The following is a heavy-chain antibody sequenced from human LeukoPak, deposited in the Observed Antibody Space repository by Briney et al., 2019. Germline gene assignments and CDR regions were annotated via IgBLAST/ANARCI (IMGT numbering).Heavy chain of an antibody. D-gene: IGHD6-13*01. CDR1: GGTFSSYA. CDR2: IIPIFGTA. Sequence: ASVKVSCKASGGTFSSYAISWVRQAPGQGLEWMGGIIPIFGTANYAQKFQGRVTITADESTSTACMELSSLRSEDTAVYYCARALRIAAAALYYFDYWGQGTLVTVSS. CDR3: ARALRIAAAALYYFDY. J-gene: IGHJ4*02. V-gene: IGHV1-69*13.